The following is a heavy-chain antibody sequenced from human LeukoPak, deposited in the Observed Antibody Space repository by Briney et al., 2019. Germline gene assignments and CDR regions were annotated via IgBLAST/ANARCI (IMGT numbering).Heavy chain of an antibody. V-gene: IGHV3-21*01. CDR1: GFTFSSYS. D-gene: IGHD3-22*01. J-gene: IGHJ4*02. CDR2: ISSSSSYI. CDR3: ATGSMITNY. Sequence: GGSLRLSCAASGFTFSSYSMNWVRQAPGKGLGWVSSISSSSSYIYYADSVKGRFTISRDNAKNSLYLQMNSLRAEDTAVYYCATGSMITNYWGQGTLVTVSS.